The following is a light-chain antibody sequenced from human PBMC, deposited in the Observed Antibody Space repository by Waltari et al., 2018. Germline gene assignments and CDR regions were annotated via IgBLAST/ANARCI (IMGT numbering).Light chain of an antibody. V-gene: IGKV3-15*01. CDR3: QQYDNWLGT. CDR2: GAS. J-gene: IGKJ1*01. Sequence: EIVMTQSPATLSVFQGERATLSCRASQSSRSNLAWYQHKPGQAPRLLIYGASTRATGIPARFSGSGSGTEFTLTISSLQSEDFAVYFCQQYDNWLGTYGQGTKVEIK. CDR1: QSSRSN.